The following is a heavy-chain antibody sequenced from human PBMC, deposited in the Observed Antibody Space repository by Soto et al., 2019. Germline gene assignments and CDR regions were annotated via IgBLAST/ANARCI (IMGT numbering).Heavy chain of an antibody. D-gene: IGHD6-19*01. CDR2: IYYSGST. Sequence: QVQLQESGPGLVKPSETLSFTCTVSGGSISSYYWSWIRQPPGKGLEWIGYIYYSGSTNYNPSLKSRVTISVDTSKNQFSLKLSSVTAADTAVYYCARHPVAGPRFDYWGQGTLVTVSS. J-gene: IGHJ4*02. V-gene: IGHV4-59*08. CDR3: ARHPVAGPRFDY. CDR1: GGSISSYY.